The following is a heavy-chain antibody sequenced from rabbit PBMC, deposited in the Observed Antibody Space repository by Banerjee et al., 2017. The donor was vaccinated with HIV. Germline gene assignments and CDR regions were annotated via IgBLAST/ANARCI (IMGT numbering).Heavy chain of an antibody. CDR3: ARDLAGVIGWNFNL. CDR1: GFDFSAHW. V-gene: IGHV1S45*01. J-gene: IGHJ4*01. D-gene: IGHD4-1*01. Sequence: QEQLKETGGGLVQPGGSLKLSCTASGFDFSAHWMGWVRQAPGKGLGWIACINSNTGNTVYASWAKSPFTMSKTSSASVTLQLTSQRAADKATYFCARDLAGVIGWNFNLWGPGTLVTVS. CDR2: INSNTGNT.